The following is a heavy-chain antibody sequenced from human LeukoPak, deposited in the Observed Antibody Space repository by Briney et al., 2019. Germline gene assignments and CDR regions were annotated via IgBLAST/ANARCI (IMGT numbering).Heavy chain of an antibody. D-gene: IGHD4-23*01. Sequence: PGGSLRLSRAASGFTFSSYAMHWVRQAPGKGLEWVAVISYDGSNKYYADSVKGRFTISRDNSKNTLYLQMNSLRAEDTAVYYCAREEQTTVVSVGAFDIWGQGTMVTVSS. J-gene: IGHJ3*02. V-gene: IGHV3-30-3*01. CDR2: ISYDGSNK. CDR1: GFTFSSYA. CDR3: AREEQTTVVSVGAFDI.